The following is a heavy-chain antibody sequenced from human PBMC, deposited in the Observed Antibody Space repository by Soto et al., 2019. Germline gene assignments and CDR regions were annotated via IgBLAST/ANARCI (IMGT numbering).Heavy chain of an antibody. J-gene: IGHJ5*02. V-gene: IGHV3-33*01. CDR2: IWYDGSEK. Sequence: PGGSLRLSCAASGFTFRNHGMHWVRLAPGKGLEWVAVIWYDGSEKYYADSVKGRFTISRDNSKNILYLQMNSLRGEDTAVYYCARDLGWPAARFDPWGQGTLVTVPQ. CDR1: GFTFRNHG. D-gene: IGHD2-2*01. CDR3: ARDLGWPAARFDP.